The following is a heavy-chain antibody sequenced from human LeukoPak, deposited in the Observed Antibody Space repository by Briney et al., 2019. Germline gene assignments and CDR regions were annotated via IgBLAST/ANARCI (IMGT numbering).Heavy chain of an antibody. CDR3: ARESHGSSWYVRANWFDP. J-gene: IGHJ5*02. D-gene: IGHD6-13*01. V-gene: IGHV4-59*01. CDR1: GGSISSYY. Sequence: SETLSLTCTVSGGSISSYYWSWIRQPPGKGLEWIGYIYYSGSPNYNPSLKSRVTISVDTSKNQFSLKLSSVTAADTAVYYCARESHGSSWYVRANWFDPWGQGTLVTVSS. CDR2: IYYSGSP.